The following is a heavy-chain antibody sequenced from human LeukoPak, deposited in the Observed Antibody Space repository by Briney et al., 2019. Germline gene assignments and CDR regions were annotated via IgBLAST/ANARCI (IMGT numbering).Heavy chain of an antibody. CDR1: GGSFSGYY. CDR3: ARDGKTNYYDSSGYYSL. J-gene: IGHJ4*02. V-gene: IGHV4-34*01. D-gene: IGHD3-22*01. CDR2: INHSGST. Sequence: SETLSLTCAVYGGSFSGYYWSWIRQPPGKGLEWIGEINHSGSTNYNPSLKSRVTISVDTSKNQFSLKLSSVTAADTAVYYCARDGKTNYYDSSGYYSLWGQGTLVTVSS.